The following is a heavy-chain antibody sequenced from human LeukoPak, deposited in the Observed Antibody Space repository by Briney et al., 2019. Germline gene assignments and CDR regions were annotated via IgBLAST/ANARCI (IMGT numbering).Heavy chain of an antibody. V-gene: IGHV4-34*01. J-gene: IGHJ6*03. CDR3: ARGLGWKVATMGLFFMDV. CDR2: IYDGGDT. CDR1: GGSFSGYD. D-gene: IGHD5-24*01. Sequence: SETLSLTCGVSGGSFSGYDWSWVRQPPGKGLEWIGEIYDGGDTNYNPSLKRRVTMSVDTSKNHFSLEVRSMTAADTAVYYCARGLGWKVATMGLFFMDVWGEGTTVTVSS.